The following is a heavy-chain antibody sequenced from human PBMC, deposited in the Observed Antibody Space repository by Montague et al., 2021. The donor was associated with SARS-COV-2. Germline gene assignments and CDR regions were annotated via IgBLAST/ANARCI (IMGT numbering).Heavy chain of an antibody. V-gene: IGHV6-1*01. J-gene: IGHJ6*02. CDR2: TYYKSKWYN. CDR3: TSGREGNYNVMDV. D-gene: IGHD1-1*01. Sequence: CAISGDSVSSHSATWNWDRQAPSRGLEWLGRTYYKSKWYNDYAXXXRGRVTINPDTPKNQFSLQLNTVTPEDTAIYYCTSGREGNYNVMDVWGQGTTVTVSS. CDR1: GDSVSSHSAT.